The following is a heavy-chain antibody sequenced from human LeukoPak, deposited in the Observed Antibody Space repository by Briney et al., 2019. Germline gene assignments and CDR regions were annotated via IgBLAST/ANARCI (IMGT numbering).Heavy chain of an antibody. J-gene: IGHJ6*03. CDR1: GGSISSYY. V-gene: IGHV4-59*01. CDR3: ARGYSGYDTPQYYYYMGV. D-gene: IGHD5-12*01. CDR2: INYSGST. Sequence: SETLSLTCTASGGSISSYYWSWIRQPPGKGLEWIGYINYSGSTNYNPSLKSRVTISVDTSKNQFSLKLSSVTAADTAVYYCARGYSGYDTPQYYYYMGVWGKGTTVTVSS.